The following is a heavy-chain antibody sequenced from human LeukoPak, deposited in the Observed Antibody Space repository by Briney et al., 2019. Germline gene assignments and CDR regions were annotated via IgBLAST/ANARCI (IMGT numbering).Heavy chain of an antibody. CDR1: GFTFSDYY. Sequence: PGGSLRLSCAASGFTFSDYYMSWIRQAPGKGMEWVSYISGSSSYTIYADSVKGRFTISRDNSRNTLYLQINSLRAEDTAVYYCAKWHEVFVYFDYWGQGTLVTVSS. CDR3: AKWHEVFVYFDY. D-gene: IGHD5-12*01. V-gene: IGHV3-11*03. J-gene: IGHJ4*02. CDR2: ISGSSSYT.